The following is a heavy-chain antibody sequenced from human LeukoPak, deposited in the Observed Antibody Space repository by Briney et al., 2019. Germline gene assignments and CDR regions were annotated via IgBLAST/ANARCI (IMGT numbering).Heavy chain of an antibody. CDR2: IYYSGST. CDR1: GDSISSYY. Sequence: PSETLSLTCTVSGDSISSYYWSWIRQPPGKGLEWIGYIYYSGSTYYNPSLKSRVTISVDTSKNQFSLKLSSVTAADTAVYYCARLHDSSGYSSPDYYYYYMDVWGKGTTVTVSS. J-gene: IGHJ6*03. D-gene: IGHD3-22*01. CDR3: ARLHDSSGYSSPDYYYYYMDV. V-gene: IGHV4-59*08.